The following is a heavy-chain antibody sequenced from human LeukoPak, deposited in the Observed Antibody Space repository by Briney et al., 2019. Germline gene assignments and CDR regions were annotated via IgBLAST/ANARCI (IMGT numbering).Heavy chain of an antibody. CDR3: ARDRDYYYYMDV. CDR1: GFTFSSHG. D-gene: IGHD3-10*01. CDR2: IWYDGSHR. J-gene: IGHJ6*03. V-gene: IGHV3-33*01. Sequence: GGSLRLSCVASGFTFSSHGMHWVRQAPGKGLEWVEVIWYDGSHRYYPDSVKGRFTISRDNSKNTLYLQMNSLRAEDTAVYYCARDRDYYYYMDVWGKGTTVTVSS.